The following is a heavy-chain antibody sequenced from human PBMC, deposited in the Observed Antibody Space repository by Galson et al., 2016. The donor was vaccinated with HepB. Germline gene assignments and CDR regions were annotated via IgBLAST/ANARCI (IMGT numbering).Heavy chain of an antibody. D-gene: IGHD1-26*01. Sequence: SVKVSCKASGYNFDHYGITWVRQAPEQGLEWMGWIAVHNGNTNYAQKMRGRVTMTTDAATSTTYMELRSLRSDDTAVYYCARGGGRGGSDYWGQGTLVTVTS. CDR3: ARGGGRGGSDY. CDR2: IAVHNGNT. J-gene: IGHJ4*02. V-gene: IGHV1-18*01. CDR1: GYNFDHYG.